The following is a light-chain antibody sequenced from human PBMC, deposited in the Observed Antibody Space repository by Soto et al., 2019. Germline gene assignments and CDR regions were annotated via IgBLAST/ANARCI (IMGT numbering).Light chain of an antibody. J-gene: IGLJ3*02. Sequence: QSALTQPASVSASPGQSITISCTGTSSDVGAYDYVSWYQQHPGKAPKLMIYDVSNRPSGVSNRFSGSKSGNTASLTISGLQAEDEGHYYCTSYTSSNSLVVFGGGTKVTVL. CDR3: TSYTSSNSLVV. CDR2: DVS. CDR1: SSDVGAYDY. V-gene: IGLV2-14*03.